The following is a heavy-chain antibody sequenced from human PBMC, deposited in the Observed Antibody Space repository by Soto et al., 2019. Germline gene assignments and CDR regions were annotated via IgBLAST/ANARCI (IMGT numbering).Heavy chain of an antibody. CDR3: AKRRKERIQGVVVVPAAIKTFDY. CDR2: ISGSGGSI. CDR1: GFTFSSYA. Sequence: GGSLRLSCAASGFTFSSYAMSWVRQAPGKGLEWVSAISGSGGSIYYADSVKGRFTISRDNSKNTLYLQMNSLRAEDTAVYYCAKRRKERIQGVVVVPAAIKTFDYWGQGTLVTVSS. J-gene: IGHJ4*02. D-gene: IGHD2-2*01. V-gene: IGHV3-23*01.